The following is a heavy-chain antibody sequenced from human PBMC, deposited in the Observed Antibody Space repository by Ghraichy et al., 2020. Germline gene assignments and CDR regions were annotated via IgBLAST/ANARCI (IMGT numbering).Heavy chain of an antibody. Sequence: GGSLRLSCAASGFTFSSYWMSWVRQAPGKGLEWVANIKQDGSEKYYVDSVKGRFTISRDNAKNSLYLQMNSLRAEDTAVYYCARGLQGQQLVRGVDAFDIWGQGTMVTVSS. D-gene: IGHD6-13*01. J-gene: IGHJ3*02. CDR2: IKQDGSEK. CDR1: GFTFSSYW. CDR3: ARGLQGQQLVRGVDAFDI. V-gene: IGHV3-7*03.